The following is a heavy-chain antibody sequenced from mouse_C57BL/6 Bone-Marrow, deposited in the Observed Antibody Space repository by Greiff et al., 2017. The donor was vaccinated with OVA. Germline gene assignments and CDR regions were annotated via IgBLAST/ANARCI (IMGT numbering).Heavy chain of an antibody. V-gene: IGHV5-15*04. CDR2: ISNLAYSI. J-gene: IGHJ1*03. D-gene: IGHD2-14*01. CDR3: ARQRYYWYFDV. Sequence: EVKLVESGGGLVQPGGSLKLSCAASGFTFSDYRMAWVRQAPRQGPEWVAFISNLAYSIYYADTVTGRFTISRENAKNTLYLEMSSLRSEDTAMYYCARQRYYWYFDVWGTGTTVTVSS. CDR1: GFTFSDYR.